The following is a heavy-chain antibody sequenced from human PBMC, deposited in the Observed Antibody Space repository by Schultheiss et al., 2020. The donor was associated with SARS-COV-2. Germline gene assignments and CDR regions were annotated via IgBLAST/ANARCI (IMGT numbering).Heavy chain of an antibody. CDR2: ISSSSSYI. CDR1: GFTFSDYY. J-gene: IGHJ6*02. Sequence: GGSLRLSCAASGFTFSDYYMSWIRQAPGKGLEWVSYISSSSSYIYYADSVKGRLTISRDNSKNTLYLHLNSLRAEDTAVYYCARDISSGWIGLRYYYGMDVWGQGTTVTVSS. CDR3: ARDISSGWIGLRYYYGMDV. V-gene: IGHV3-11*06. D-gene: IGHD6-19*01.